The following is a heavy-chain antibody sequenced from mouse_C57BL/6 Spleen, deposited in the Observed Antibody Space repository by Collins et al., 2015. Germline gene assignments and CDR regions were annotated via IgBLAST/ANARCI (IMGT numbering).Heavy chain of an antibody. CDR3: ATNWDVGFAY. CDR1: GIDFSRYW. Sequence: EVKLLQSGGGLVQPGGSLKLSCAASGIDFSRYWMSWVRRAPGKGLEWIGEINPDSSTINYAPSLKDKFIISRDNAKNTLCLQMSKVRSEDTALYYCATNWDVGFAYWGQGTLVTVSA. V-gene: IGHV4-1*01. J-gene: IGHJ3*01. CDR2: INPDSSTI. D-gene: IGHD4-1*01.